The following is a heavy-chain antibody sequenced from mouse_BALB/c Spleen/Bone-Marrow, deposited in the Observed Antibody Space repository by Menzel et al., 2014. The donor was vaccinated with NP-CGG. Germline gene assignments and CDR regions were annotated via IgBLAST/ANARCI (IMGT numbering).Heavy chain of an antibody. D-gene: IGHD3-2*01. J-gene: IGHJ2*01. CDR2: MDPSDSYT. V-gene: IGHV1S127*01. CDR3: TRQTARGASLDY. CDR1: GYTFTSYW. Sequence: VQLQQSGAELVKPGASVKMSCKASGYTFTSYWMHWVKQRPGQGLEWIGVMDPSDSYTSYNQKFKGKATLTVDTSSSTAYMQLSSLTSEDSAVYFCTRQTARGASLDYWGQGTPLSVSS.